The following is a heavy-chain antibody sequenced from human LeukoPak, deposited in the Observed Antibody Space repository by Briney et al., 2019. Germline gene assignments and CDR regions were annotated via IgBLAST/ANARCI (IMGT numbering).Heavy chain of an antibody. D-gene: IGHD2-2*01. CDR3: ARIYCSSTSCYEWLDP. Sequence: ASVKVSCKASGYTFTSYDINWVRHATGQGLEWMGWMSPNSGNTGYAQKFQGRVTMTRDTSTSTAYMELSSLISEDTAVYYCARIYCSSTSCYEWLDPWGQGTLVTVSS. J-gene: IGHJ5*02. CDR2: MSPNSGNT. CDR1: GYTFTSYD. V-gene: IGHV1-8*01.